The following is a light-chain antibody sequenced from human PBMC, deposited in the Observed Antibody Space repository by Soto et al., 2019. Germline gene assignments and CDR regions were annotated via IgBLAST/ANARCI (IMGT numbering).Light chain of an antibody. J-gene: IGKJ1*01. CDR2: KAS. Sequence: DMQMTQSPSTLSPSVADRVTITCRSSQSISSWLAWYQQKPGKAPKLLIYKASSLESGVPSRFNGSVSGTEFTLTISSLQPDDFATYYCQQYNSYSKTFGQGTKVDIK. V-gene: IGKV1-5*03. CDR1: QSISSW. CDR3: QQYNSYSKT.